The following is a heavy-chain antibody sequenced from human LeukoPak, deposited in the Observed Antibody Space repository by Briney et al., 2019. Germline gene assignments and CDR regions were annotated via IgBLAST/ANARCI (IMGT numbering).Heavy chain of an antibody. CDR3: ARDALFYGSGSYDYYYYYMDV. D-gene: IGHD3-10*01. CDR1: GFTFSSYA. CDR2: ISYDGSNK. V-gene: IGHV3-30*04. Sequence: GGSLRLSCAASGFTFSSYAMHWVRQAPGKGLEWVAVISYDGSNKYYADSVKGRFTISRDNSKNTLYLQMNSLRAEDTAVYYCARDALFYGSGSYDYYYYYMDVWGKGTTVTVSS. J-gene: IGHJ6*03.